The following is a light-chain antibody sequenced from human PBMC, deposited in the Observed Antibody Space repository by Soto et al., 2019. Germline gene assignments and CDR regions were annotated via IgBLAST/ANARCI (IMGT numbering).Light chain of an antibody. CDR1: QSVSSN. Sequence: EIVMTQSPATLSVSPGERVTLSCRASQSVSSNLAWYQQKPGQAPRLLVYGTSTRATGTPTRFSGSGTGTEFTLTISSLQSEDCAVYYCQQYNNWPRTFGQGTNVDIK. V-gene: IGKV3-15*01. CDR2: GTS. J-gene: IGKJ1*01. CDR3: QQYNNWPRT.